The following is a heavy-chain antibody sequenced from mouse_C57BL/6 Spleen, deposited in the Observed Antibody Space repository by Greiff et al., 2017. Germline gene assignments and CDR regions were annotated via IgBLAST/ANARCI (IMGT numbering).Heavy chain of an antibody. CDR3: AKRDDGGPFAY. CDR2: ICGGGST. J-gene: IGHJ3*01. V-gene: IGHV2-9*01. D-gene: IGHD2-12*01. Sequence: VQLQQSGPGLVAPSQSLSITCTVSGFSLTSYGVYWVRQPPGKGLEWLGVICGGGSTNYNSARMSRLSISKDNSKSNVLLKMNSLQTDDTAMYYCAKRDDGGPFAYWGQGTLVTVSA. CDR1: GFSLTSYG.